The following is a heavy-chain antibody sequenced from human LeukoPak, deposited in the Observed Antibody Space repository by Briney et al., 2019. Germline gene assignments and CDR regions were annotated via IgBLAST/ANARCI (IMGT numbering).Heavy chain of an antibody. CDR2: IYTTVST. J-gene: IGHJ4*02. Sequence: PSETLSLTCTVSGGSINNYYWSWIRQPAGKGLEWIGRIYTTVSTNYNPSLKSRITMSVDTSKNQFSLKLSSVTAADTAVYYCARSGSYSGPYVYWGQGTVVTVSS. CDR3: ARSGSYSGPYVY. V-gene: IGHV4-4*07. CDR1: GGSINNYY. D-gene: IGHD1-26*01.